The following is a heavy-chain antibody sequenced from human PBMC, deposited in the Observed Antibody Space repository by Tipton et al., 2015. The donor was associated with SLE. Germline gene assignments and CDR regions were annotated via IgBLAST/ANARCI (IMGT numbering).Heavy chain of an antibody. V-gene: IGHV4-34*01. D-gene: IGHD3-3*01. CDR2: INHSGST. J-gene: IGHJ3*02. Sequence: TLSLTCGVYGGSFSGYYWSWIRQPPGKGLEWIGEINHSGSTNYNPSLRSRVTITVDTSKNQFSLKLTSVTAADTAVYYCARTYYDFWSGYYTGRTGDHFDIWGQGTMVTVSS. CDR3: ARTYYDFWSGYYTGRTGDHFDI. CDR1: GGSFSGYY.